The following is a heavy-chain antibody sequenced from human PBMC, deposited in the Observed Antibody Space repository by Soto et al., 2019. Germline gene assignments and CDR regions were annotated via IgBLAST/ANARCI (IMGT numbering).Heavy chain of an antibody. CDR1: GGTFSSYA. Sequence: QGQLVQSGAEVKKPGSSVKVSCKASGGTFSSYAISWVRQAPGQGLEWMGGIIPIFGTANYAQKFQGRVTITADEYTSTAYMELSSLRSEDTAVYYCARGGIDYYDSSGYFDYWGQGTLVTVSS. J-gene: IGHJ4*02. V-gene: IGHV1-69*01. CDR2: IIPIFGTA. CDR3: ARGGIDYYDSSGYFDY. D-gene: IGHD3-22*01.